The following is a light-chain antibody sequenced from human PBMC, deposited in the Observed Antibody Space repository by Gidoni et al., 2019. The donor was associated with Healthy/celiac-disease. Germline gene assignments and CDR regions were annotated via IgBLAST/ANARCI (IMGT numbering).Light chain of an antibody. CDR1: KLGDKY. CDR2: QDS. V-gene: IGLV3-1*01. J-gene: IGLJ2*01. CDR3: QAWDSSTVV. Sequence: SSELTQPPSVSVPPGPTASITCSGDKLGDKYACWYQQKPGQSPVLVIYQDSKRPSGIPERFSGSNSGNTATLTISGTQALDEADYYCQAWDSSTVVFGGGTKLTVL.